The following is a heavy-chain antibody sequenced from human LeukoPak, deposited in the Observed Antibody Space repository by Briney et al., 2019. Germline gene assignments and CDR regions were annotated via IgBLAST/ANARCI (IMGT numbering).Heavy chain of an antibody. Sequence: GRSLRLSCAASGFTFSSYAMHWVRQAPGKGLEWVAVISYDGSNKYYADSVKGRFTISRDNSKNTLYLQMNSLRAEDTAVYYCARVESAVPAAIFYYGMDVWGQGTTVTVSS. J-gene: IGHJ6*02. D-gene: IGHD2-2*01. CDR1: GFTFSSYA. CDR3: ARVESAVPAAIFYYGMDV. V-gene: IGHV3-30-3*01. CDR2: ISYDGSNK.